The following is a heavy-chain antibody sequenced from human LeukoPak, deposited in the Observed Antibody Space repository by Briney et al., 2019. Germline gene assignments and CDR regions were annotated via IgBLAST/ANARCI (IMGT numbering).Heavy chain of an antibody. V-gene: IGHV3-15*01. D-gene: IGHD6-19*01. CDR3: GAEYSGGWYVFVS. CDR1: GFTFSSAW. J-gene: IGHJ4*02. CDR2: IKSKSDGATT. Sequence: GGSLRLSCATSGFTFSSAWMSWVRQAPGKGLEWVGRIKSKSDGATTEYAAPVKGRFIISRDDSKNTLHLQMNSLKTEDTAVYYCGAEYSGGWYVFVSWGQGTLVTVSA.